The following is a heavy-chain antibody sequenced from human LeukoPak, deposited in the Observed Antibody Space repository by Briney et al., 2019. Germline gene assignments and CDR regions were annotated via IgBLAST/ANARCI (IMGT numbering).Heavy chain of an antibody. Sequence: GRSLRLSCAASGFTVDDYAMHWVRQAPGKGLEWVSGISWNSGSIGYADSVKGRFTISRDNAKNSLYLQMNSLRAEDTALYYCAKDMARRLSYYYYGMDVWGQGTTVTVSS. D-gene: IGHD3-16*01. CDR3: AKDMARRLSYYYYGMDV. CDR1: GFTVDDYA. CDR2: ISWNSGSI. J-gene: IGHJ6*02. V-gene: IGHV3-9*01.